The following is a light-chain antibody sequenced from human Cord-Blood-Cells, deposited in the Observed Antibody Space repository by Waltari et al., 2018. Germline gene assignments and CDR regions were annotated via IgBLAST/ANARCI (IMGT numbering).Light chain of an antibody. CDR2: AAS. CDR1: QGISNY. Sequence: DIQMTQSPSSMSASVVDRVTTTCRASQGISNYLALYQQKPGKVPKLLIYAASTLQSGVPSRFSGSGSGTDFTLTISSLQPEDVATYYCQKYNSAPWTFGQGTKVEIK. CDR3: QKYNSAPWT. J-gene: IGKJ1*01. V-gene: IGKV1-27*01.